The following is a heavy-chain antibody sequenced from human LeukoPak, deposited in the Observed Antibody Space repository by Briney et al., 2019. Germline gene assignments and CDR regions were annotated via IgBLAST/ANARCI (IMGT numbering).Heavy chain of an antibody. J-gene: IGHJ5*02. CDR2: IYYSGST. CDR1: GGSISSSSYY. D-gene: IGHD6-19*01. Sequence: SETLSLTCTVSGGSISSSSYYWGWIRQPPGKGLEWIGSIYYSGSTYYNPSLKSRVTISVDTSKNQFSLKLSSVTAADTAVYYCARVQYSSFWFDPWGQGTLVTVSS. CDR3: ARVQYSSFWFDP. V-gene: IGHV4-39*07.